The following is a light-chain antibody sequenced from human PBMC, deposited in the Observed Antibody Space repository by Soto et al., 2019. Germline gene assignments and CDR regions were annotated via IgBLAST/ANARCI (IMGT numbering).Light chain of an antibody. V-gene: IGKV3-11*01. CDR2: DAS. Sequence: EIVLTQSPATLSLSPGERATLSCRASQSVSRYLAWYQQKPGQAPRLLIHDASSRATGIPARSSGSGSGTAFTLTISSLEPEDFAVYYCQQRTNWPQLTFGGGTKVEIK. CDR3: QQRTNWPQLT. J-gene: IGKJ4*01. CDR1: QSVSRY.